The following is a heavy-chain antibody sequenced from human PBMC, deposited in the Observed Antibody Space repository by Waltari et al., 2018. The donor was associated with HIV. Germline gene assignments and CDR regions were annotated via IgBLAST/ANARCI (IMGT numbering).Heavy chain of an antibody. Sequence: EVQLVQSGAEVKKPGESLKISCKGSGYSFTSYWIGWVRQMPGKGLEWMGIIYPGDSDTRYSPSFQGQVTISADKSISTAYLQWSSLKASDTAMYYYARFMSRDRGYSGYEEADCWGQGTLVTVSS. CDR2: IYPGDSDT. V-gene: IGHV5-51*03. J-gene: IGHJ4*02. D-gene: IGHD5-12*01. CDR3: ARFMSRDRGYSGYEEADC. CDR1: GYSFTSYW.